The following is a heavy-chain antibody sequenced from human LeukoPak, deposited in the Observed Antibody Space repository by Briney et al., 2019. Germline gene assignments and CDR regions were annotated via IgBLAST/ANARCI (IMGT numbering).Heavy chain of an antibody. D-gene: IGHD2-2*01. J-gene: IGHJ4*02. CDR2: IHHSGHT. V-gene: IGHV4-31*02. Sequence: SQTLSLSCTVSVGSISCGIYFWSWIRQHPGKGLEWIGYIHHSGHTYYNPSLKSRVTISMDTSKNQFSLRLSAVTDADTAMYYCARYCSSSKYGFDFWGQGTLVTVSS. CDR3: ARYCSSSKYGFDF. CDR1: VGSISCGIYF.